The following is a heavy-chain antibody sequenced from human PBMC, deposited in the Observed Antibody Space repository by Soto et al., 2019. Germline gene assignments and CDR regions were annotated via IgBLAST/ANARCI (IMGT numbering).Heavy chain of an antibody. V-gene: IGHV4-4*02. CDR2: IYHSGST. Sequence: QVQLQESGPGLVRPSGTLSLTCAVSGASISSTTSGNWWSWVRQPPGKGLEWIGEIYHSGSTNYNPPLKXRXTXSXNKSKNQFSLKLSSVTAADTAVYYCARMVGATLVDFWGQGTLVTVSS. CDR3: ARMVGATLVDF. D-gene: IGHD1-26*01. CDR1: GASISSTTSGNW. J-gene: IGHJ4*02.